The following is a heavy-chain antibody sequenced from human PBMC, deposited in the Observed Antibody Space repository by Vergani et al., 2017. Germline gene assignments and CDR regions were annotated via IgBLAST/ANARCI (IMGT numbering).Heavy chain of an antibody. Sequence: QVQLVESGGGVVQPGRSLRLSCAASGFTFSSYGMHWVRQAPGKGLEWVAGIWYDGSNKYYADSVKGRFTISRDNSKNTLYLKMNSLRAGDTALYYCATGPYSGYDAFDIWGQGTMVTVSS. D-gene: IGHD5-12*01. CDR2: IWYDGSNK. J-gene: IGHJ3*02. CDR1: GFTFSSYG. V-gene: IGHV3-33*01. CDR3: ATGPYSGYDAFDI.